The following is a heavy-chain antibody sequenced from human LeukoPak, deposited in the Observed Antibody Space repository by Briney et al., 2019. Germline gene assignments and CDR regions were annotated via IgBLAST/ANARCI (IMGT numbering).Heavy chain of an antibody. D-gene: IGHD4-11*01. J-gene: IGHJ6*03. CDR3: ARGSAAYPTVTTYYYYYMDV. CDR2: ISGSGDST. CDR1: GFTFSTYA. Sequence: GGSLRLSCAASGFTFSTYAMSWVRQAPGKGLEWVSSISGSGDSTCYADSVKGRFTISRDNAKNSLYLQMNSLRAEDTAVYYCARGSAAYPTVTTYYYYYMDVWGKGTTVTVSS. V-gene: IGHV3-23*01.